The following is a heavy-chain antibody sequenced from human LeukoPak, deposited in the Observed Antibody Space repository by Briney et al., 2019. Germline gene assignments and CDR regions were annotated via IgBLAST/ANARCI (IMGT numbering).Heavy chain of an antibody. V-gene: IGHV3-48*01. Sequence: GGSLRLSCAASGFTFSSYKMNWVRPAPGQGLEWISYINSSGDTIYYAESVKGRFTVSRDNAKNSLYLQMNSLRVEDTAVYYCARDPTYVTYWGEGTLVTVSS. D-gene: IGHD2-21*01. CDR2: INSSGDTI. CDR1: GFTFSSYK. J-gene: IGHJ4*02. CDR3: ARDPTYVTY.